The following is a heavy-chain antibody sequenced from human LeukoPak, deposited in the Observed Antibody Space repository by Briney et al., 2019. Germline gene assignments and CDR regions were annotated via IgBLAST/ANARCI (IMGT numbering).Heavy chain of an antibody. D-gene: IGHD4-17*01. Sequence: EASVKVSCKVSGYTLTELSMHWVRQAPGKGLEWMGGFDPEDGETIYAQKFQGRVTMTEDTSTDTAYMELSSLRSEDTAVYYCARADYGDYAHGWFDPWGQGTLVTVSS. CDR1: GYTLTELS. CDR3: ARADYGDYAHGWFDP. J-gene: IGHJ5*02. V-gene: IGHV1-24*01. CDR2: FDPEDGET.